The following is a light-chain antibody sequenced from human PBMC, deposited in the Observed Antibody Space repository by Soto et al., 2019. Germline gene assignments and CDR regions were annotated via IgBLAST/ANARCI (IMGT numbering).Light chain of an antibody. CDR1: QSVSNNY. J-gene: IGKJ5*01. V-gene: IGKV3-20*01. CDR2: DAS. CDR3: QQYGSSPPIN. Sequence: EIVLTQAPGTLSLSPGERATPSCRASQSVSNNYLAWYQQKPGQAPRLLIYDASSRATGIPDRFSGSGSGTDFTLTISRLEPEDFAVYYCQQYGSSPPINFGQGTQLEIK.